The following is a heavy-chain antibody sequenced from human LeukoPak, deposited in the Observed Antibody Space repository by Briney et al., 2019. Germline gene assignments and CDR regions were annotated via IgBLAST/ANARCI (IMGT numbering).Heavy chain of an antibody. CDR1: GYTLLSHS. CDR2: TSANKRNK. J-gene: IGHJ6*03. V-gene: IGHV1-18*01. Sequence: ASVKVSCKASGYTLLSHSLSWVRQAPGQGLEWMGRTSANKRNKNYAQRLQGRVTMTTDTSTNTAYMELRTLRSDDTAVYYCARSQAVVSSSLYYYYMDVWGKGTTIIVSS. CDR3: ARSQAVVSSSLYYYYMDV. D-gene: IGHD2-2*01.